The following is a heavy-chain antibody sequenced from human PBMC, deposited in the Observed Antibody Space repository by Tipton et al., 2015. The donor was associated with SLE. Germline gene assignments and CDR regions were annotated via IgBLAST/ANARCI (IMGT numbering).Heavy chain of an antibody. CDR2: IYYSGST. V-gene: IGHV4-31*03. D-gene: IGHD2/OR15-2a*01. J-gene: IGHJ4*02. Sequence: TLSLTCTVSGGSISSGGYYWSWIRQHPGKGLEWIGYIYYSGSTYYNPSLKSRVTISVDTSKNQFSLKLSSVTAADTAVYYCARGPPSTHFDYWGQGTLVTVSS. CDR3: ARGPPSTHFDY. CDR1: GGSISSGGYY.